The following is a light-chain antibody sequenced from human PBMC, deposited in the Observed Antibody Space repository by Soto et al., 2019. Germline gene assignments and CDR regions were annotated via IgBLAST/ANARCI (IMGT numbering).Light chain of an antibody. CDR3: QQTYRGRT. V-gene: IGKV1-39*01. J-gene: IGKJ1*01. CDR1: QTISSH. CDR2: SVS. Sequence: DIQMTQSPSSLSASVGDRVIITCRASQTISSHLYWYQQKPGKAPKLVIYSVSGLQRGVASRFSGSGSESEFTLTISSLQPDDFATYYCQQTYRGRTFGRGTKVEVK.